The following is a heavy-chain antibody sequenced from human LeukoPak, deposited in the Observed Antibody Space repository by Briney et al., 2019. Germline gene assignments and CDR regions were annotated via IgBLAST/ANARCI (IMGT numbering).Heavy chain of an antibody. CDR3: ARGRNDGKAEGSNWFDP. J-gene: IGHJ5*02. CDR1: GGSISSYY. CDR2: IYYSGST. V-gene: IGHV4-59*01. D-gene: IGHD1-1*01. Sequence: SSETLSLTCTVSGGSISSYYWSWIRQPPGKGLEWIGYIYYSGSTNYNPSLKSRVTISVDTSKNQFSLKLSSVTAADTAVYYCARGRNDGKAEGSNWFDPWGQGTLVTVSS.